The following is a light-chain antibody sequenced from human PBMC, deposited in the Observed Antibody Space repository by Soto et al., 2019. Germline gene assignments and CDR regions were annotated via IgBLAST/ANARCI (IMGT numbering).Light chain of an antibody. CDR1: QGISNY. J-gene: IGKJ1*01. Sequence: DIQMTQSPSSLSASVGDRVIITCRASQGISNYLAWYQQKPGKVPKLLIFAASTLQSGVPPRFSGSGSGTDFTLTISSLQPEDVATYYCQKYNSAPRTFGQGTKVDIK. CDR3: QKYNSAPRT. V-gene: IGKV1-27*01. CDR2: AAS.